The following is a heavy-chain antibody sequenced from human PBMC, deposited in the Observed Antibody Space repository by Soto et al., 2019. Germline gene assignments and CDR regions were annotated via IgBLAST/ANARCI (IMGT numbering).Heavy chain of an antibody. CDR1: GGSISSYY. V-gene: IGHV4-59*08. D-gene: IGHD4-17*01. CDR2: ISYSGST. J-gene: IGHJ5*02. Sequence: QVQLQESGPGLVKPSETLSLTCTVSGGSISSYYWSWLRQPPGKGLEWIGYISYSGSTNYNPSLKRRVTISLDTSKNQFTLKLSSVTAADTAVYYCARHRGSTVTPEYWFDPWGQGTLVTVSS. CDR3: ARHRGSTVTPEYWFDP.